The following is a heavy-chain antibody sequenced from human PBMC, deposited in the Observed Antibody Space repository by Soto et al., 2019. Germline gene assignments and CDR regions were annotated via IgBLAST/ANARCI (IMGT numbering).Heavy chain of an antibody. Sequence: EVQLVESGGALVQPGGSLRLSCAASGFTFSTYAVHWVRQAPGKGLEYVSAISNNGGSTYYANSVKGRFTISRDNSKNTLYLQMGSLRAEDMAVYYCVRGDITMIPGVLDVW. CDR3: VRGDITMIPGVLDV. V-gene: IGHV3-64*01. J-gene: IGHJ6*01. D-gene: IGHD3-22*01. CDR1: GFTFSTYA. CDR2: ISNNGGST.